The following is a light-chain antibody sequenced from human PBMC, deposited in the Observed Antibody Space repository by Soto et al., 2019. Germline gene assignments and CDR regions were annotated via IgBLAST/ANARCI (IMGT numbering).Light chain of an antibody. Sequence: EIVLTQSPATLSLSPGERATLSCRASQSVSSYLAWYQQKPGQAPRLLIYDASSRASGIPARFSGRGSGTDFTLTISYLEPEDFAIYYCQQGGNWPLTFGQGTRLEIK. V-gene: IGKV3-11*01. CDR3: QQGGNWPLT. CDR2: DAS. CDR1: QSVSSY. J-gene: IGKJ5*01.